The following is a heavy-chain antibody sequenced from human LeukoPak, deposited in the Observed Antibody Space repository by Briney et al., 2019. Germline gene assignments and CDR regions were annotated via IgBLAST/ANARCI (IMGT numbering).Heavy chain of an antibody. V-gene: IGHV5-51*01. CDR3: TRHATYYYESTGYSDF. CDR1: GYHFTSYW. D-gene: IGHD3-22*01. Sequence: GESLKISCAGSGYHFTSYWIGWVRQVPGKGPEWMGIIYPDDSDTRYSPSFEGQVTISADKSIGAAYLQWSSLNASDTAMYYCTRHATYYYESTGYSDFWGQGTLVTVSS. J-gene: IGHJ4*02. CDR2: IYPDDSDT.